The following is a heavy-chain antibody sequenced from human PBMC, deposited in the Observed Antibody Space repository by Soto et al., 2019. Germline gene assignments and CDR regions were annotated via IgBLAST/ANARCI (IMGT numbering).Heavy chain of an antibody. CDR2: VIPMFGAA. CDR3: XXXTVGYGQNYYQFDS. D-gene: IGHD3-22*01. CDR1: GGTFRNYA. J-gene: IGHJ4*02. Sequence: QVQLVQSGAEVKKPGSSVKVSCTASGGTFRNYAISWVRQAPGQGLEWMGGVIPMFGAADYAQSFQGRVTXXXXXXXXXXXXXXXXXXXXXTAVXXXXXXTVGYGQNYYQFDSWGQGTLVTVSS. V-gene: IGHV1-69*05.